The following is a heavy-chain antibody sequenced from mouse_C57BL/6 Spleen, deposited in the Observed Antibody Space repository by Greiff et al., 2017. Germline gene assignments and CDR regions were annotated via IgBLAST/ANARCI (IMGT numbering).Heavy chain of an antibody. CDR1: CYTFTSYW. D-gene: IGHD2-4*01. CDR2: INPSNGGT. Sequence: QVQLQQPGTELVKPGASVKLSCKASCYTFTSYWMHWVKQRPGQGLEWIGNINPSNGGTNYNENFKSKATLTVDKSSSTAYMQLSSLTSEDSAVYYCARGIFYDLYYFDYWGQGTTLTVSS. CDR3: ARGIFYDLYYFDY. V-gene: IGHV1-53*01. J-gene: IGHJ2*01.